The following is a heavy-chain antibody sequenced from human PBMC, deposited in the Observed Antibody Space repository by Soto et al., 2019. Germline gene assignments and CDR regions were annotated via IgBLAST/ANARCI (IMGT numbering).Heavy chain of an antibody. J-gene: IGHJ6*02. Sequence: SETLSLTCTVSGGSISSGGYYWSWIRQHPGKGLEWIGYIYYSGSTYYNPSLKSRVTISVDTSKNQFSLKLSSVTAADTAVYYCARDAYSSGYNYGMDVWGQGTTVTVSS. D-gene: IGHD3-22*01. CDR1: GGSISSGGYY. CDR3: ARDAYSSGYNYGMDV. CDR2: IYYSGST. V-gene: IGHV4-31*03.